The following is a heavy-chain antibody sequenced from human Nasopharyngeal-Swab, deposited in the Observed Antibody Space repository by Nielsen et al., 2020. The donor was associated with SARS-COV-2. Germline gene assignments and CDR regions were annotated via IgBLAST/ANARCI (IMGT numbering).Heavy chain of an antibody. CDR2: ISGSGGST. CDR3: AKESGYCSSTSCYAPVPFDY. D-gene: IGHD2-2*01. V-gene: IGHV3-23*01. J-gene: IGHJ4*02. Sequence: IRQPPGKGLEGGSAISGSGGSTYYADSVKGRFTISRDNSKNTLYLQMNSLRAEDTAVYYCAKESGYCSSTSCYAPVPFDYWGQGTLVTVSS.